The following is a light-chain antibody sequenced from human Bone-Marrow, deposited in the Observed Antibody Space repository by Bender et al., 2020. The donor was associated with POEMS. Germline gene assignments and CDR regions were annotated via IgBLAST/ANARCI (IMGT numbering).Light chain of an antibody. Sequence: QSALTQPPSVSGSPGHSVTISCTGTSSDVGGYNRVSWYQQPPGPAPNLMIFDVSKRPLGVPDRFYAFKSGTSASLAISGLQSEDEADYYCAAWDAGLSGGVFGGGTKLTVL. CDR3: AAWDAGLSGGV. CDR1: SSDVGGYNR. CDR2: DVS. J-gene: IGLJ3*02. V-gene: IGLV2-18*01.